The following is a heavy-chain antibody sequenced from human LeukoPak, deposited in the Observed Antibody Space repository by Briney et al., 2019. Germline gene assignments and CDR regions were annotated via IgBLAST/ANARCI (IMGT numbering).Heavy chain of an antibody. J-gene: IGHJ3*02. CDR2: INPSGGST. CDR3: ARVKPNYYDSSAYGTFDI. CDR1: GYTFTSYY. V-gene: IGHV1-46*01. D-gene: IGHD3-22*01. Sequence: ASVKVSCKASGYTFTSYYMHWVRQAPGQGLEWMGIINPSGGSTSYAQKFQGRVTMTRDTSTSTVYMELSSLRSEDTAVYYCARVKPNYYDSSAYGTFDIWGQGTMVTVS.